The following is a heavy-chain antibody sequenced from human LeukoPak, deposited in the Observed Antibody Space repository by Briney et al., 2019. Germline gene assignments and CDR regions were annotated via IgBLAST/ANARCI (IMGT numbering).Heavy chain of an antibody. CDR2: IKSKTDGGTT. CDR1: GFTFSNAW. CDR3: TTGRYCSGGSCYDY. J-gene: IGHJ4*02. D-gene: IGHD2-15*01. V-gene: IGHV3-15*01. Sequence: GGSLRLSCAASGFTFSNAWMSWVRQAPGKGLEWVGRIKSKTDGGTTDYAAPVKGRFTISRDDSKNTLYLQMNSLKTEDTAVYYCTTGRYCSGGSCYDYWGQGTLVTVSS.